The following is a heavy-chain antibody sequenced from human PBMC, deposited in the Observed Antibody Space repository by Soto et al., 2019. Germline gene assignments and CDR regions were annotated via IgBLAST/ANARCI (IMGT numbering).Heavy chain of an antibody. D-gene: IGHD6-19*01. Sequence: EAQLVESGGGLVQPGGSLRLSCAASGFTFSSHWMNWVRQAQGKGLEWVANIKQDGREKYYVDGVKGRFTISRDNAKNSLYLQMNSLRAEDTAVYYCARDVAVAGNWFDPWGQGILVTVSS. CDR2: IKQDGREK. J-gene: IGHJ5*02. CDR3: ARDVAVAGNWFDP. V-gene: IGHV3-7*03. CDR1: GFTFSSHW.